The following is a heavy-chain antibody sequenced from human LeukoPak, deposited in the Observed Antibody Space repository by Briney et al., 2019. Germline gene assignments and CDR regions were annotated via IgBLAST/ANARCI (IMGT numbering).Heavy chain of an antibody. CDR3: ARGTHTTTTVRYYYYGMDV. D-gene: IGHD4-17*01. J-gene: IGHJ6*02. Sequence: SETLSLTCAVYGESFSGYYWSWIRQPPGKGLEWIGEINHSGSTNYNPSLKSRVTISVDMSKNQFSLKLSSVTAADTAVYYCARGTHTTTTVRYYYYGMDVWGQGTTVTASS. V-gene: IGHV4-34*01. CDR1: GESFSGYY. CDR2: INHSGST.